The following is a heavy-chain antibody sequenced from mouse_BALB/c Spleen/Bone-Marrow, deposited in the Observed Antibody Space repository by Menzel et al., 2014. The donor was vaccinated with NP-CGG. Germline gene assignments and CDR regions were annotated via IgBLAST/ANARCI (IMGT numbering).Heavy chain of an antibody. CDR2: LHPYNDGT. D-gene: IGHD2-14*01. Sequence: VQLQQSGPDLVKPGASFPISCPASLYTFPISFIPFFHHPPGPCLYCIYSLHPYNDGTRYNEKFKGKATLTSDKSSSTAYMELSSLTSLDAWFYYCGCSLIDRYDVDYAMDYCAHGTSGTVYS. CDR1: LYTFPISF. J-gene: IGHJ4*01. V-gene: IGHV1-14*01. CDR3: GCSLIDRYDVDYAMDY.